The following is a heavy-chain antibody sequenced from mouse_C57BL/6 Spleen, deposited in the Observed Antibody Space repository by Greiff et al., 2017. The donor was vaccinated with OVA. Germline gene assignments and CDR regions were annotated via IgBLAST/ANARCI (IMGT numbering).Heavy chain of an antibody. J-gene: IGHJ3*01. CDR1: GYTFTSYW. V-gene: IGHV1-69*01. CDR3: ATGGDDPFAY. Sequence: VQLQQPGAELVMPGASVKLSCKASGYTFTSYWMHWVKQRPGQGLEWIGEIDPSDSYTNYNQKFKGKSTLTVDKSSSTAYMQLSSLTSEDSAVYYCATGGDDPFAYWGQGTLVTVSA. CDR2: IDPSDSYT.